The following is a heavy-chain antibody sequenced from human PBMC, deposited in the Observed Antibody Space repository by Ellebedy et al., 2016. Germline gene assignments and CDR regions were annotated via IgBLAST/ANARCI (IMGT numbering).Heavy chain of an antibody. J-gene: IGHJ4*02. D-gene: IGHD6-13*01. V-gene: IGHV1-18*01. CDR3: ARELGGSSWYMIDD. Sequence: ASVKVSXKASGYTFTSYGISWVRQAPGQGLEWMGWISAYNGNTNYAQKLQGRVTMTTDTSTSTAYMELRSLRSDDTAVYYCARELGGSSWYMIDDWGQGTLVTVSS. CDR2: ISAYNGNT. CDR1: GYTFTSYG.